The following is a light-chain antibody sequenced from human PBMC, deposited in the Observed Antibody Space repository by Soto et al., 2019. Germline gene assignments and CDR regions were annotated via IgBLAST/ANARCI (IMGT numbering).Light chain of an antibody. CDR2: LSS. J-gene: IGKJ4*01. CDR1: QGISTS. Sequence: DIPMTQSPSSVSASVGDRVTITCRASQGISTSLGWYQQKPGKAPKLLIYLSSTLATGVPSRFSGSGSGTDFTLTISSLQPEDFATYFCQQAHRFPRTFGGGTKV. V-gene: IGKV1-12*01. CDR3: QQAHRFPRT.